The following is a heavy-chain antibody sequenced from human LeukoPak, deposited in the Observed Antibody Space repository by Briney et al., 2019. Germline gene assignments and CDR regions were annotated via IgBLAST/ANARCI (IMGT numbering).Heavy chain of an antibody. D-gene: IGHD3-10*01. J-gene: IGHJ4*02. CDR2: IKRDGSEK. CDR3: VRDPVGNYGSGTYPPS. V-gene: IGHV3-7*01. Sequence: GGSLRLSCAASGFTFSNYWMSWVRQAPGKGLEWVANIKRDGSEKYYVDSVKGRFTISRDNAKNSVYLQMNSLRAEDTAVYYCVRDPVGNYGSGTYPPSWGQGTLVTVSS. CDR1: GFTFSNYW.